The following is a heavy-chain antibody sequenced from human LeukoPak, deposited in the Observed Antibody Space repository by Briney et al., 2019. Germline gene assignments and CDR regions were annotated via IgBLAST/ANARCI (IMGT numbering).Heavy chain of an antibody. J-gene: IGHJ4*02. V-gene: IGHV4-34*01. CDR1: GGSFSGYY. Sequence: PSETLSLTCAVYGGSFSGYYWSWIRQPPGKGLEWIGEINYSGSTNYNPSLKSRVTISVDMSKNQFSLKLSSVTAADTAVYYCAREGGFYCSSTSCYGLDYWGQGTLVTVSS. CDR2: INYSGST. CDR3: AREGGFYCSSTSCYGLDY. D-gene: IGHD2-2*01.